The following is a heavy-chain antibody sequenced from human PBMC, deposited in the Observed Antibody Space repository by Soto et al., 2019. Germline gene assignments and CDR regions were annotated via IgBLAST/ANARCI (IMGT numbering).Heavy chain of an antibody. CDR1: GYTFTGYY. CDR3: ARSPTLDYDFWSGYPVTLDY. CDR2: INPNSGGT. D-gene: IGHD3-3*01. J-gene: IGHJ4*02. Sequence: ASVKVSCKASGYTFTGYYMHWVRQAPGQGXEWMGWINPNSGGTNYAQKFQGRVTMTRDTSISTAYMELSRLRSDDTAVYYCARSPTLDYDFWSGYPVTLDYWGQGTLVTVSS. V-gene: IGHV1-2*02.